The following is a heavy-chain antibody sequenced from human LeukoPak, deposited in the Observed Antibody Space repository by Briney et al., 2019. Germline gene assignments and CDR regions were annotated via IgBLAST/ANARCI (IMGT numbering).Heavy chain of an antibody. D-gene: IGHD3-10*01. J-gene: IGHJ6*02. CDR1: GGSMSNYF. V-gene: IGHV4-59*08. CDR2: IYNSGST. Sequence: RSSETLSLTCTVSGGSMSNYFWTWIRQPPGKGLEWVGYIYNSGSTNYNPSLKSRVTISVDTSKNQFSLKLTSVTAADTAVYYCARRSGYYYGVDVWGQGTTVTVSS. CDR3: ARRSGYYYGVDV.